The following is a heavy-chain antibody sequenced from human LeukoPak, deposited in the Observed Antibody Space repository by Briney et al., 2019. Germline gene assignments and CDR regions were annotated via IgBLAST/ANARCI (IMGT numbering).Heavy chain of an antibody. Sequence: GGSLRLSCAASGFSFSSYAMHWVRQAPGKGLEWVAVISYDGSNKYYADSVKGRFTISRDNSKNTLYLQMNSLRAEDTAVYYCARGVLGGGNWFDPWGQGTLVTVSS. V-gene: IGHV3-30*04. CDR1: GFSFSSYA. CDR2: ISYDGSNK. CDR3: ARGVLGGGNWFDP. J-gene: IGHJ5*02. D-gene: IGHD3-10*01.